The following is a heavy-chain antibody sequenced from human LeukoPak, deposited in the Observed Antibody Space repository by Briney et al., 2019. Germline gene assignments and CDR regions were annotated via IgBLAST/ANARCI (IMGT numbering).Heavy chain of an antibody. CDR3: ARHSSKVAPIDY. CDR2: IIPIFGTA. J-gene: IGHJ4*02. CDR1: GGTFSSYA. V-gene: IGHV1-69*06. Sequence: GSSVKVSCKASGGTFSSYAISWVRQAPGQGLEWMGGIIPIFGTANYAQEFQGRVTITADKSTSTAYMELSSLRSEDTAVYYCARHSSKVAPIDYWGQGTLVTVSS. D-gene: IGHD2-15*01.